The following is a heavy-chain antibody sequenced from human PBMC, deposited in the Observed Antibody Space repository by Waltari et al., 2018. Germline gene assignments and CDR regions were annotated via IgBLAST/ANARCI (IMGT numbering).Heavy chain of an antibody. CDR1: GYTLTELS. CDR2: LDPEDGET. J-gene: IGHJ4*02. Sequence: QVQLVQSGAEVKKPGASVKVSCKVSGYTLTELSMHWVRQAPGKGLEWMGGLDPEDGETIYAPKLEGRGTMTEDTSNDTAYMELSSLRSEDTAVYYCATDREGYYDSSLYYWGQGTLVTVSS. V-gene: IGHV1-24*01. D-gene: IGHD3-22*01. CDR3: ATDREGYYDSSLYY.